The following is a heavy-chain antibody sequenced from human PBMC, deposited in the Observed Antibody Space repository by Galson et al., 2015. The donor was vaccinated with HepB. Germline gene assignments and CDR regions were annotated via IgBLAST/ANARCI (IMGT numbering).Heavy chain of an antibody. CDR3: ARDWGGRGYDHGFDN. Sequence: TLSLTCTVSRGSISSRNYYWSWIRQPAGKGLEWIGRIYFSGSTNYNPSLKSRLAMSVDTSKNQFSLKMNSVTAADTAVYYCARDWGGRGYDHGFDNWGQGILVTV. D-gene: IGHD5-12*01. CDR1: RGSISSRNYY. CDR2: IYFSGST. V-gene: IGHV4-61*02. J-gene: IGHJ4*02.